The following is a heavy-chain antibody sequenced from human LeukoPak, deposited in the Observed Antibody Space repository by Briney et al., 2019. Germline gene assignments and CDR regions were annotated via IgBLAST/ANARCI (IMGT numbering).Heavy chain of an antibody. J-gene: IGHJ4*02. CDR2: ISSDSSYI. D-gene: IGHD6-13*01. Sequence: PGGSLRLSCAASGFTFSTYSVNWVRQAPGKGLEWVSSISSDSSYIYYADSVKGRFTISRDNAKNSLYLQMNGLRAEDTAIYYCATDSGSSWYTGLDYGGQGTLVTVSS. CDR3: ATDSGSSWYTGLDY. V-gene: IGHV3-21*01. CDR1: GFTFSTYS.